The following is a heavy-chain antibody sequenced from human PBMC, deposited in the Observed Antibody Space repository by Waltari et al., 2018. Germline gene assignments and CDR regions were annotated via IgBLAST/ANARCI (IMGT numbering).Heavy chain of an antibody. CDR1: GFTFSSYA. J-gene: IGHJ4*02. D-gene: IGHD4-4*01. CDR3: AKVRGNPNNYHDY. CDR2: IGGSGGGT. Sequence: EVQLLESGGGLVQPGGSLRLSCAASGFTFSSYAMSWVRQAPGKGLEWVAAIGGSGGGTYYADSVKGRLTISRDNSRNTLYLQMNSLRAEDTAVYYCAKVRGNPNNYHDYWGQGTLVTVSS. V-gene: IGHV3-23*01.